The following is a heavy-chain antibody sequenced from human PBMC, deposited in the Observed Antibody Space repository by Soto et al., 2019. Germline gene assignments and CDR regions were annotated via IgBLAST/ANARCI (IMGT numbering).Heavy chain of an antibody. V-gene: IGHV5-51*01. J-gene: IGHJ4*02. D-gene: IGHD3-22*01. CDR1: GYSFTTYW. CDR3: ARHQGSSGYYGGGLDY. Sequence: EVQLVQSGAEVKKPGESLRISCKGSGYSFTTYWIGWVRQMPGKGLEWMGIIYPGDSDIRYSPSFQGQVTISADKSTNTAYLQWSTLKASDTAMYYCARHQGSSGYYGGGLDYWGQGTLVTVSS. CDR2: IYPGDSDI.